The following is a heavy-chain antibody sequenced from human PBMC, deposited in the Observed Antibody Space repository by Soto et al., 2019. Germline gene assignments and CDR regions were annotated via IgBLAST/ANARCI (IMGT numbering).Heavy chain of an antibody. CDR1: GYTFTSYG. J-gene: IGHJ5*02. Sequence: QVQLVQAGAEVKKPGASVKVSCKAYGYTFTSYGISWVRQAPGEGLEWVGWISGYDGNTDYAHKLRGRVTMTTDTSTNTAYMDLRSLRSDDTAVYYCARHNSQWPNWFDPWGQGTPVTVSS. D-gene: IGHD1-1*01. CDR2: ISGYDGNT. V-gene: IGHV1-18*01. CDR3: ARHNSQWPNWFDP.